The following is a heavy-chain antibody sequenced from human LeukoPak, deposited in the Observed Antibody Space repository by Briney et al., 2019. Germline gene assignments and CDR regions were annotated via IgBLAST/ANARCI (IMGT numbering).Heavy chain of an antibody. V-gene: IGHV1-2*02. CDR2: INPNSGGT. CDR3: ARATPLAMVRGRNDAFDI. J-gene: IGHJ3*02. Sequence: GASVKVSCKASGYTFTGYYMHWVRQAPGQGLEWMGWINPNSGGTNYAQKFQGRVTMTRDTSISTAYMELSRLRSDDTAVYYCARATPLAMVRGRNDAFDIWGQGTMVTVSS. CDR1: GYTFTGYY. D-gene: IGHD3-10*01.